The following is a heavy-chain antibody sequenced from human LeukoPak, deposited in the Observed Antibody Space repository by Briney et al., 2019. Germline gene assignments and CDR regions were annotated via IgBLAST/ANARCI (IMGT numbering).Heavy chain of an antibody. CDR2: IWYDGSNE. CDR1: GFTFSNYG. J-gene: IGHJ4*02. Sequence: PGGSLRLSCVASGFTFSNYGMHWVRQAPGKGLEWVAVIWYDGSNEYYADSVKGRFTISRDISKNTLYLQMNSLRADDTAVYYCARDLYDFYSGYCFHSWGQGTLVTVSS. V-gene: IGHV3-33*01. D-gene: IGHD3-3*01. CDR3: ARDLYDFYSGYCFHS.